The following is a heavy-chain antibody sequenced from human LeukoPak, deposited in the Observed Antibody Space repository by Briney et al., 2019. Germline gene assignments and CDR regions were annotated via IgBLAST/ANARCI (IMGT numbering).Heavy chain of an antibody. Sequence: ASVKVSCKASRYTFTGYYMHWVRQASGQGLEWMGWFNPDSGGTHYAQKFQGRVTMTRDTSISTAYMELNRLRSDDTAVYYCARQQQLLDYWGQGTLVTVSS. J-gene: IGHJ4*02. CDR2: FNPDSGGT. CDR3: ARQQQLLDY. CDR1: RYTFTGYY. D-gene: IGHD6-13*01. V-gene: IGHV1-2*02.